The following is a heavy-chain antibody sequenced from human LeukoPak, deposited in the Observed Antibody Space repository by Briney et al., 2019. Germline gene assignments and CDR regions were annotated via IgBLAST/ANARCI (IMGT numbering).Heavy chain of an antibody. CDR3: ARAGGSYYGAPYYYYYMDV. Sequence: ASVKVSCKASGYILTDYYISWVRQAPGQGLEWMGWINPNSGGTNYAQKFQGRVTMTRDTSISTAYMELSRLRSDDTAVYYCARAGGSYYGAPYYYYYMDVWGKGTTVTISS. D-gene: IGHD1-26*01. V-gene: IGHV1-2*02. J-gene: IGHJ6*03. CDR2: INPNSGGT. CDR1: GYILTDYY.